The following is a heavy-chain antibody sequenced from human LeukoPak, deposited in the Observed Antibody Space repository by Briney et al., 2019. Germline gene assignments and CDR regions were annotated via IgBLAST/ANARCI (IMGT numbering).Heavy chain of an antibody. D-gene: IGHD1-26*01. V-gene: IGHV3-11*03. Sequence: PGGSLRLSCAASGFTFSDYHMSWIRQAPGKGLEWVSYISSTSGYTIYSDSVQGRFTISRDNAKNSLYLRMNSLRGEDTAVYYCARHGAGTRAFDIWGQGTMVTVSS. CDR2: ISSTSGYT. J-gene: IGHJ3*02. CDR1: GFTFSDYH. CDR3: ARHGAGTRAFDI.